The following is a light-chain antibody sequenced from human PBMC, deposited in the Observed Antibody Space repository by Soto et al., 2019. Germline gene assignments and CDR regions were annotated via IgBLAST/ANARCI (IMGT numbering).Light chain of an antibody. J-gene: IGKJ5*01. CDR2: GAS. CDR1: QSVSSQ. Sequence: EIVLTQSPGTLSLSPGERATLSCRASQSVSSQLAWYQQKPGQAPRLLTYGASNRAIGIPDRFSGSGSGTDFTLTISRLEPEDFAVYYCLQFGHSPITFGQGTRLEIK. CDR3: LQFGHSPIT. V-gene: IGKV3-20*01.